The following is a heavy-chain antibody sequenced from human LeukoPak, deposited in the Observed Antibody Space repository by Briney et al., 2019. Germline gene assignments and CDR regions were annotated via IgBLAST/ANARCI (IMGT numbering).Heavy chain of an antibody. V-gene: IGHV3-30-3*01. CDR3: ARDRGYTYGHPLDY. CDR2: ISYDGSNK. J-gene: IGHJ4*02. CDR1: GFTFSSYA. D-gene: IGHD5-18*01. Sequence: GGSLRLSCAASGFTFSSYAMHWVRQAPGKGLEWVAVISYDGSNKYYADSVKGRFTISRDNSKNTLYLQMNSLRAEDTAVYYCARDRGYTYGHPLDYWGQGTLVTVSS.